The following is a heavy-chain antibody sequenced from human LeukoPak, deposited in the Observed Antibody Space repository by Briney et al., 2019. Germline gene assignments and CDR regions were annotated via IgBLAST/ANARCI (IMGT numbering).Heavy chain of an antibody. CDR3: ARDSGLVSALGFDY. J-gene: IGHJ4*02. Sequence: ASVKVSCKASGYTFTSYGISWVRQAPGQGLEWMGWISAYNGNTNYAQKLQGRVTITTDESTSTAYMELSSLRSEDTAVYYCARDSGLVSALGFDYWGQGTLVTVSS. D-gene: IGHD6-6*01. V-gene: IGHV1-18*04. CDR1: GYTFTSYG. CDR2: ISAYNGNT.